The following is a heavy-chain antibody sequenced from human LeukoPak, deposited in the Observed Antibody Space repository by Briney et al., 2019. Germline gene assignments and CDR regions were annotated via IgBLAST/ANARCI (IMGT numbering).Heavy chain of an antibody. Sequence: SETLSLTCTVSGGSISSYYWSWIRQPPGKGLEWIGYIYYSGSTNYNPSLKSRVTISVDTSKNQFSLKLSSVTGADTAVYYCARELLWFGNDAFDIWGQGTMVTVSS. V-gene: IGHV4-59*08. D-gene: IGHD3-10*01. CDR3: ARELLWFGNDAFDI. J-gene: IGHJ3*02. CDR1: GGSISSYY. CDR2: IYYSGST.